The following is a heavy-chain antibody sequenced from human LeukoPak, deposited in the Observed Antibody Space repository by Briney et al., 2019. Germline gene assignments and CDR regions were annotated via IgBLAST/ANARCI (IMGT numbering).Heavy chain of an antibody. CDR3: ARAGYSGYNEAFDI. V-gene: IGHV3-30-3*01. CDR1: GFTFSSYT. Sequence: GRSLRLSCAASGFTFSSYTVHWVRQAPGEGLEWVAVISYDGSNKHYADSVKGGFTISRDNSKNTLYLQMNSLRTEDTAVYYCARAGYSGYNEAFDIWGQGTLVTVSS. J-gene: IGHJ3*02. CDR2: ISYDGSNK. D-gene: IGHD5-12*01.